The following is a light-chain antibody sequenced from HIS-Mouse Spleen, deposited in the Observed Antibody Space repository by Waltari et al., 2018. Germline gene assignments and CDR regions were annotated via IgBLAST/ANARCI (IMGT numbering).Light chain of an antibody. CDR2: LNSDGSH. J-gene: IGLJ3*02. CDR1: SGHSSYA. V-gene: IGLV4-69*01. CDR3: QTWGTGIPWV. Sequence: QLVLTQSPSASASLGASVKLTCTLSSGHSSYAIASHQQQPEKGPRYLMKLNSDGSHSKGDGIPDRFSGSSSGAERYLTISSLQSEDEADYYCQTWGTGIPWVFGGGTKLTVL.